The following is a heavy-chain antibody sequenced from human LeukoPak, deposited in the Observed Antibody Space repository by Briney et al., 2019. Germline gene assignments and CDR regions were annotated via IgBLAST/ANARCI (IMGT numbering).Heavy chain of an antibody. CDR2: ISWNSGSI. CDR1: GFTFDDYA. D-gene: IGHD4-17*01. CDR3: ARADHYDGKVFDY. V-gene: IGHV3-9*01. Sequence: GGSLRLSCAASGFTFDDYAMNWVRQAPGKGLEWVSGISWNSGSIGYADSVKGRFTISRDNAKNSLYLQMNSLRAEDTALYYCARADHYDGKVFDYWGQGTLVTVSS. J-gene: IGHJ4*02.